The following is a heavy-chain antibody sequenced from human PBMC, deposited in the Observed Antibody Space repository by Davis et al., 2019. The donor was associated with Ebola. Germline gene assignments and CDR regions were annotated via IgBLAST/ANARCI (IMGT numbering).Heavy chain of an antibody. CDR3: ARVRWLQGIYFDY. CDR2: IKQDGSEK. V-gene: IGHV3-7*01. Sequence: GESLKISCAASGFTFSSYAMSWVRQAAGKGLEWVANIKQDGSEKYYVDSVKGRFTISRDNAKNSLYLQMNSLRAEDTAVYYCARVRWLQGIYFDYWGQGTLVTVSS. CDR1: GFTFSSYA. D-gene: IGHD5-24*01. J-gene: IGHJ4*02.